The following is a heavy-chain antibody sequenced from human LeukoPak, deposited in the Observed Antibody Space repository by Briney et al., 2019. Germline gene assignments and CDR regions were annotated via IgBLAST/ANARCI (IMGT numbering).Heavy chain of an antibody. J-gene: IGHJ4*02. Sequence: ASVKVSCKVSGYTLTELSMHWVRQAPGKGLEWMGGFDPEDGETIYAQKFQGRVTMTEDTSTDTAYMELSSLRSEDTAVYYCATVDYGSGSYSIDYWGQGTLVTVSS. D-gene: IGHD3-10*01. CDR2: FDPEDGET. CDR3: ATVDYGSGSYSIDY. CDR1: GYTLTELS. V-gene: IGHV1-24*01.